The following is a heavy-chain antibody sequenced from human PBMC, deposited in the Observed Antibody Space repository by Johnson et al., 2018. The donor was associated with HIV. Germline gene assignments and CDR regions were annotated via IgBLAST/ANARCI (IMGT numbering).Heavy chain of an antibody. J-gene: IGHJ3*02. Sequence: QVQLVESGGGVVQPGRSLRLSCAVSGFTFSSHAMHWVRQAPGKGLEWVAVISYDGSDRYYADSVKGRFTISRDNSKNTLYLQMNSLRVEDTAIYYCARDYYDSGGNHHAFDIWGKGTMVSVSS. V-gene: IGHV3-30-3*01. D-gene: IGHD3-22*01. CDR3: ARDYYDSGGNHHAFDI. CDR1: GFTFSSHA. CDR2: ISYDGSDR.